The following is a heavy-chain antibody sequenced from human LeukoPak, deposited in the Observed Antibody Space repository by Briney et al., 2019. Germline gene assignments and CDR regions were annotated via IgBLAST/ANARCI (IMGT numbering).Heavy chain of an antibody. CDR1: GFTFSSYS. V-gene: IGHV3-21*01. CDR3: AREESAYYDILTGYSNWFDP. CDR2: ISSSSSYI. D-gene: IGHD3-9*01. Sequence: GGSLRLSCAASGFTFSSYSMSWVRQAPGKGLEWVSSISSSSSYIYYADSVKGRFTISRDNAKNSLYLQMNSLRAEDTAVYYCAREESAYYDILTGYSNWFDPWGQGTLVTVSS. J-gene: IGHJ5*02.